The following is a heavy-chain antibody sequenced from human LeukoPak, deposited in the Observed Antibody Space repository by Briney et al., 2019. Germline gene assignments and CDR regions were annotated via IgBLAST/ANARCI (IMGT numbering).Heavy chain of an antibody. V-gene: IGHV1-46*01. CDR3: ARDKYCSSTSCYTVFGY. D-gene: IGHD2-2*02. CDR1: GYTFTSYY. CDR2: INPSGGST. Sequence: ASVKVSCKASGYTFTSYYMHWVRQAPGQGLEWMGIINPSGGSTSYAQKFQGRVTMTRNTSTSTVYMELSSLRSEDTAVYYCARDKYCSSTSCYTVFGYWGQGTLVTVSS. J-gene: IGHJ4*02.